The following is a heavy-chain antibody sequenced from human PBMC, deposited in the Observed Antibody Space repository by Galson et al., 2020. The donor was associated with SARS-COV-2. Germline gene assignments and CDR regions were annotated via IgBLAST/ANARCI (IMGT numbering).Heavy chain of an antibody. CDR3: AKPNLRYCSSTNCGAFDF. V-gene: IGHV3-23*01. Sequence: GGSLRLSCEASGFTFSSYTMTWVRQAPGKGLEWVSAIRDRGDITSYADSVKGRFTISRDNSKNTLYLQMNSLRAEDTALYYCAKPNLRYCSSTNCGAFDFWCQGTMVTVAS. CDR1: GFTFSSYT. D-gene: IGHD2-2*01. CDR2: IRDRGDIT. J-gene: IGHJ3*01.